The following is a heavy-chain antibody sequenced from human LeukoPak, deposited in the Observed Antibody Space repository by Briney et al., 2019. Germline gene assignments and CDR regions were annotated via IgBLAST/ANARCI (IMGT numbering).Heavy chain of an antibody. CDR3: ASEVAFGYSLAAAGIRRSYYFDY. CDR1: GGSISSSSYY. V-gene: IGHV4-39*01. Sequence: SETLSPTCTVSGGSISSSSYYWGWIRQPPGKGLEWIGSIYYSGSTYYNPSLKSRVTISVDTSRNQFSLKLSSVTAADTAVYYCASEVAFGYSLAAAGIRRSYYFDYWGQGTLVTVSS. D-gene: IGHD6-13*01. J-gene: IGHJ4*02. CDR2: IYYSGST.